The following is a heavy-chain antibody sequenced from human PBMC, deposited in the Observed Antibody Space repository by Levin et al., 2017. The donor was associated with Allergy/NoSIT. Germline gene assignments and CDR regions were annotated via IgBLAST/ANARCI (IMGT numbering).Heavy chain of an antibody. J-gene: IGHJ3*02. V-gene: IGHV5-51*01. CDR2: IYPDDSDT. D-gene: IGHD7-27*01. CDR1: GYSFTNYW. CDR3: ARQGLQGNPGDGDAFDI. Sequence: LGESLKISCKGSGYSFTNYWIGWVRQMPGKGLDWMGIIYPDDSDTRYSPSFQGQVTISADKSISTAYLQWSSLKASDTAIYYCARQGLQGNPGDGDAFDIWGQGTMVTVSS.